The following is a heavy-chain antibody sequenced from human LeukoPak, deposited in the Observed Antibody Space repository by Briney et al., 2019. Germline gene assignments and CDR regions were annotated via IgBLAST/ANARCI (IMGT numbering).Heavy chain of an antibody. V-gene: IGHV4-34*01. CDR1: GGSFSGYY. CDR2: INHSGST. D-gene: IGHD2-2*01. CDR3: AREVPGPAATTYYYYYMDV. Sequence: SETLSLTCAVYGGSFSGYYWSWIRQPPGKGLEWIGEINHSGSTNYNPSLKSRVTISVDTSKNQFSLKLSSVTAEDTAVYYCAREVPGPAATTYYYYYMDVWGKGTTVTISS. J-gene: IGHJ6*03.